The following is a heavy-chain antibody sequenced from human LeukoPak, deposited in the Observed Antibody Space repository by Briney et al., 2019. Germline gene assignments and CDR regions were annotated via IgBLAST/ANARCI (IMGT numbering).Heavy chain of an antibody. CDR3: ARAPRYCSSTSCYGKNFDY. V-gene: IGHV4-31*03. CDR1: GGSISSGGYY. Sequence: SQTLSLTCTVSGGSISSGGYYWRWIRQHPGTGLEWIGYIYYSGSTYYNPSLKSRVTISVDTSKNQFSLKLSSVTAADTAVYYCARAPRYCSSTSCYGKNFDYWGQGTLVTVSS. J-gene: IGHJ4*02. CDR2: IYYSGST. D-gene: IGHD2-2*01.